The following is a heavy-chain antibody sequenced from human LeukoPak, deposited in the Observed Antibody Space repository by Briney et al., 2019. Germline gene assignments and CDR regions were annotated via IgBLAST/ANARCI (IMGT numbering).Heavy chain of an antibody. Sequence: PGGSLRLSCAASGFTFSSYAMTWVRQAPGKGLEWVSGVTNSGDGTYYADSVKGRFAISRDNSKNTVYLQMSSLSVEDTAVYYCARSGISSPDYWGQGTLVTVSS. D-gene: IGHD1-14*01. CDR3: ARSGISSPDY. V-gene: IGHV3-23*01. J-gene: IGHJ4*02. CDR1: GFTFSSYA. CDR2: VTNSGDGT.